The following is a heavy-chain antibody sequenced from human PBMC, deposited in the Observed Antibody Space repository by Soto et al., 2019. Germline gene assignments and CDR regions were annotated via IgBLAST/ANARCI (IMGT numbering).Heavy chain of an antibody. J-gene: IGHJ4*02. Sequence: GGSLRLSCEVSGFTLSSYGMHWVRQAPGKGLEWVAVISHDGDKRYHADFVKGRFIISRDTSKNTLYLEMRSLRIEDTATYYWGTKLTNGGGGCFYPLEFGAQGTVFPVSP. V-gene: IGHV3-30*03. CDR1: GFTLSSYG. CDR2: ISHDGDKR. CDR3: GTKLTNGGGGCFYPLEF. D-gene: IGHD2-21*01.